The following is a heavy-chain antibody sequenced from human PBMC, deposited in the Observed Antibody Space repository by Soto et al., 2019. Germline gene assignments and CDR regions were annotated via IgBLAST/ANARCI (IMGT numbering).Heavy chain of an antibody. CDR1: GYLFTSYG. D-gene: IGHD7-27*01. CDR2: ISAYNGDT. Sequence: QVQLLQSGAEVKKPGASVKVSCKTSGYLFTSYGINWVRRAPGQGLEWLGWISAYNGDTNYAQKFQGRVTMTTDTSTSTAYMDLRSLRSDDTAVYYCARDTGATNTPHSNDYWGREPWSPSP. V-gene: IGHV1-18*01. CDR3: ARDTGATNTPHSNDY. J-gene: IGHJ4*02.